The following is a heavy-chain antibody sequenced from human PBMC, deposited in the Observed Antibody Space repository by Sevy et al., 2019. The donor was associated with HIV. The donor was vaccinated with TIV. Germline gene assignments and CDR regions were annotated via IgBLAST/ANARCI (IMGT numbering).Heavy chain of an antibody. CDR2: ISYDGSNK. J-gene: IGHJ4*02. D-gene: IGHD3-22*01. Sequence: GGSLRLSCSASGFTFSNYAMHWVRQAPGKGLEWVGFISYDGSNKYYADSVKGRFPIFGDNGNNTLYLQMNSLGAEDTAVYYCAKDYRVLLITTIDYWGQGTLVTVSS. CDR1: GFTFSNYA. V-gene: IGHV3-30*18. CDR3: AKDYRVLLITTIDY.